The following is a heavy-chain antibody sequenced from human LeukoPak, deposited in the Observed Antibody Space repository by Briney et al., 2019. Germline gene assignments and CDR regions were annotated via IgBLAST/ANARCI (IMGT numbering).Heavy chain of an antibody. CDR2: IIPILGIA. D-gene: IGHD3-10*01. Sequence: GASVKVSCKASGGTFSSYAISWVRQAPGQGLEWVGRIIPILGIANYAQKFQGRVTITADKSTSTAYMELSSLRSEDTAVYYCARTYYYGSGSYYQPWGQGTLVTVSS. CDR1: GGTFSSYA. J-gene: IGHJ4*02. CDR3: ARTYYYGSGSYYQP. V-gene: IGHV1-69*04.